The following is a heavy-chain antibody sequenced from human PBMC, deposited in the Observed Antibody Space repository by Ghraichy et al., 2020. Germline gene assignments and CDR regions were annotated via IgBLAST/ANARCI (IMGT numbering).Heavy chain of an antibody. CDR1: GITFNGFW. CDR2: LKQDDGDS. V-gene: IGHV3-7*01. CDR3: ANGRGWYQDS. D-gene: IGHD6-19*01. J-gene: IGHJ5*01. Sequence: GGSLRLSCATSGITFNGFWMSWVRQAPGKGLEWVANLKQDDGDSNYVDSVKGRFTISWDNAENSVSLQMNSLRAEDTGVYYCANGRGWYQDSWGQGTPVTVSP.